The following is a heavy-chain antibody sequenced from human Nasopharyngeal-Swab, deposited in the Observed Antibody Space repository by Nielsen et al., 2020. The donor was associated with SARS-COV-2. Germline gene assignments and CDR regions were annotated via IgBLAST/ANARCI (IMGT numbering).Heavy chain of an antibody. J-gene: IGHJ4*02. CDR1: GGSVSSDIYS. D-gene: IGHD1-1*01. CDR3: ARTTTTTPFDS. Sequence: SETLSLTCTVSGGSVSSDIYSWSWIRQPPGKGLEWIGYVVYSGRTDYNPSLKSRVTISLDTSKDQFSLKLNSVTAADTAMYFCARTTTTTPFDSWGQGTLVAVSS. V-gene: IGHV4-61*01. CDR2: VVYSGRT.